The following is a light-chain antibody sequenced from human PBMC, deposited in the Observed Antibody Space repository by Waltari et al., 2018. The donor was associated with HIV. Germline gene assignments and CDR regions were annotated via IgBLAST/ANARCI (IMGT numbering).Light chain of an antibody. CDR1: HTVGDW. V-gene: IGKV1-5*03. Sequence: IQMTQSPSSLSASVGDRVTITCRASHTVGDWLVWYQQTPGKAPRLLIYAASTLESGVPSRFSGSGSGTDFTLTISSLQPEDFATYYCQQYNRYFSWAFGPGTKVEIK. CDR2: AAS. CDR3: QQYNRYFSWA. J-gene: IGKJ1*01.